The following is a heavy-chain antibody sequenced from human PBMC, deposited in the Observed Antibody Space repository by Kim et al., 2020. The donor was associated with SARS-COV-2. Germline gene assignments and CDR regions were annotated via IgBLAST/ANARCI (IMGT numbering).Heavy chain of an antibody. Sequence: GGSLRLSCAASGFTFTSYWMHWVRQAPGEGLVWVSRINTDGSTSSHADSVKVRFTISRYNANNTLYLQMNSLRAEDTAVSYCACTPSSILCAVAHWRQG. J-gene: IGHJ1*01. CDR3: ACTPSSILCAVAH. CDR2: INTDGSTS. V-gene: IGHV3-74*01. D-gene: IGHD2-8*01. CDR1: GFTFTSYW.